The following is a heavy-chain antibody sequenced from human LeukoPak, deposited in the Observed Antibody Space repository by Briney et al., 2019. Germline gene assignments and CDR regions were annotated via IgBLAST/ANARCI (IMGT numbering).Heavy chain of an antibody. CDR1: GFTFSSYA. J-gene: IGHJ3*02. CDR3: ARAGGDSGYDSPNDAFDI. V-gene: IGHV3-30-3*01. D-gene: IGHD5-12*01. Sequence: GGSLRLSCAGAGFTFSSYAMHWVRQAPGKGLEWVAVISYDGSNKYYADSVKGRFTISRDNSKNTLYLQMNSLRAEDTAVYYCARAGGDSGYDSPNDAFDIWGQGTMVTVSS. CDR2: ISYDGSNK.